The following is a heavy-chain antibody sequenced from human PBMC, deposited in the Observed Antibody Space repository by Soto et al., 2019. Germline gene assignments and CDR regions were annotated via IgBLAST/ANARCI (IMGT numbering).Heavy chain of an antibody. CDR1: GYTFTGYY. J-gene: IGHJ5*02. Sequence: ASVKVSCKASGYTFTGYYMHWVRQAPGQGLEWMGWINPNSGGTNYAQKFQGRVTMTRDTSISTAYMELSRLRSDDTAVYYCAREGGYRSSNSCRLTSSFDPWGQGTPVTVSS. D-gene: IGHD2-2*01. CDR2: INPNSGGT. V-gene: IGHV1-2*02. CDR3: AREGGYRSSNSCRLTSSFDP.